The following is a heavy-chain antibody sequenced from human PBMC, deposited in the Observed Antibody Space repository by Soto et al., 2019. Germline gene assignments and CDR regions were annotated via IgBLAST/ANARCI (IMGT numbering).Heavy chain of an antibody. CDR2: FDPEDGET. V-gene: IGHV1-24*01. Sequence: ASVKVSFKVSGYTLTELSMHWVRQAPGKGLEWMGGFDPEDGETIYAQKFQGRVTMTEDTSTDTAYMELSSLRSEDTAVYYCAYRAMVRGVDNWFDPWGQGTLVTVSS. CDR3: AYRAMVRGVDNWFDP. J-gene: IGHJ5*02. CDR1: GYTLTELS. D-gene: IGHD3-10*01.